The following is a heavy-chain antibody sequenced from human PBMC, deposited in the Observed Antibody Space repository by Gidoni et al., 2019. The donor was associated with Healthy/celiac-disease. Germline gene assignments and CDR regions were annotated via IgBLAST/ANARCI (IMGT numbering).Heavy chain of an antibody. CDR2: IWYDGSNK. D-gene: IGHD1-7*01. V-gene: IGHV3-33*01. CDR3: ARGKGELRFPFPFDY. J-gene: IGHJ4*02. CDR1: GFTFISYG. Sequence: QVQLVESGGGVVQPGRSLRLSCAASGFTFISYGMHWVRQAPGKGLEWVAVIWYDGSNKYYADSVKGRFTISRDNSKNTLYLQMNSLRAEDTAVYYCARGKGELRFPFPFDYWGQGTLVTVSS.